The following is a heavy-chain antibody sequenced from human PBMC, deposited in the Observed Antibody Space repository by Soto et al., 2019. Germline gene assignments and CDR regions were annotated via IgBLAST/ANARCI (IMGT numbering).Heavy chain of an antibody. Sequence: SETLSLTCAVSGYSISNGDYWGWIRQAPGKGLEWIGSVYYGGSTHYEPSLRGRIAISVDTLKNQFSLRLPSVTAADTAMYFCARNTSTYFDSWGQGIPVTVSS. CDR2: VYYGGST. CDR1: GYSISNGDY. J-gene: IGHJ4*02. V-gene: IGHV4-38-2*01. CDR3: ARNTSTYFDS.